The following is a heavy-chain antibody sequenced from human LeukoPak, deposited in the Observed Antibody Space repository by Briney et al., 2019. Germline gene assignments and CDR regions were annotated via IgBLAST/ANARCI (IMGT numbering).Heavy chain of an antibody. D-gene: IGHD6-6*01. CDR1: GFTFSSYT. J-gene: IGHJ4*02. Sequence: GGSLRLSCAPSGFTFSSYTMSWVRQAPGKGLERVSSISSGGGYIYYADSVKGRFTISRDNAKKSLSLQMNSLRAEDTAVYYCARGSSGFDYWGQGTLVTVSS. CDR2: ISSGGGYI. CDR3: ARGSSGFDY. V-gene: IGHV3-21*01.